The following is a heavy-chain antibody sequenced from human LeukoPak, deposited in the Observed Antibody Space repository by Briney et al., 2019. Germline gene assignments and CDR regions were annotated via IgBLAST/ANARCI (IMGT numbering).Heavy chain of an antibody. Sequence: SETLSLTCTVSGGSISSYYWSWIRQPPGKGLEWIGYIYYSGSTNYNPSLKSRVTISVDTSKNQFSLKLSSVTAADTAVYYCARSLAAPSSGDAFDTWGQGTMVTVSS. CDR3: ARSLAAPSSGDAFDT. V-gene: IGHV4-59*01. CDR2: IYYSGST. D-gene: IGHD6-6*01. CDR1: GGSISSYY. J-gene: IGHJ3*02.